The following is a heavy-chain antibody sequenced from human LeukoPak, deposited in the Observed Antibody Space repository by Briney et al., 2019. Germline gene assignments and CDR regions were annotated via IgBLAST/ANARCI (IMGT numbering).Heavy chain of an antibody. D-gene: IGHD3-22*01. J-gene: IGHJ4*02. CDR2: INLADTEH. Sequence: PGGSLRLSCAASGFTFNTYWMSWVRQAPGKGLEWVANINLADTEHNYVDSVKGRFTISRDNAKDSLYLQMNDLRAEDTAIYYCARDQSIHYESNGYLDYWGQGTLVTVSS. CDR1: GFTFNTYW. V-gene: IGHV3-7*01. CDR3: ARDQSIHYESNGYLDY.